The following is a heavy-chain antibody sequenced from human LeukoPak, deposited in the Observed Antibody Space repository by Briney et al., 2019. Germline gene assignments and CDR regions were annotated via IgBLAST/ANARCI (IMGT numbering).Heavy chain of an antibody. CDR1: GGSFSGYY. J-gene: IGHJ4*02. Sequence: SETLSLTCAVYGGSFSGYYWTWIRQPPGKGLEWIGETNHSGSTNYNPYLKSRVTISIDTSKSQFSLKLSSVTAADTAVYYCARGPYYFGSGTDYNRFSVVYWGQGILVTVSS. D-gene: IGHD3-10*01. V-gene: IGHV4-34*01. CDR3: ARGPYYFGSGTDYNRFSVVY. CDR2: TNHSGST.